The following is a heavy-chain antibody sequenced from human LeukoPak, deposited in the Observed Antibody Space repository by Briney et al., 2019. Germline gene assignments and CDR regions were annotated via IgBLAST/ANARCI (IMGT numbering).Heavy chain of an antibody. J-gene: IGHJ4*02. CDR1: GYTLTELS. CDR3: ATDLIVATIFRTRDY. CDR2: FDPEDGET. V-gene: IGHV1-24*01. Sequence: ASVKVSCKVSGYTLTELSMHWVRQAPGKGLEWMGGFDPEDGETIYAQKFQGRVTMTEDTSTDTAYMELSSLRSEDTAVYYCATDLIVATIFRTRDYWGQGTLVTVSS. D-gene: IGHD5-12*01.